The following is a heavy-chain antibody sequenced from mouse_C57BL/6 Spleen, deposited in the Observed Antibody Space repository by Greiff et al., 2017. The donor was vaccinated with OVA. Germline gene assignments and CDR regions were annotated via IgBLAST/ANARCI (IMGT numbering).Heavy chain of an antibody. CDR3: ARRPETGTFWYFDV. D-gene: IGHD4-1*01. CDR1: GYTFTSYG. Sequence: QVQLQQSGAELARPGASVKLSCKASGYTFTSYGISWVKQRTGQGLEWIGEIYPRSGNTYYNEKFKGKATLTADKSSSTAYMELRSLTSEDSAVYFCARRPETGTFWYFDVWGTGTTVTVSS. V-gene: IGHV1-81*01. CDR2: IYPRSGNT. J-gene: IGHJ1*03.